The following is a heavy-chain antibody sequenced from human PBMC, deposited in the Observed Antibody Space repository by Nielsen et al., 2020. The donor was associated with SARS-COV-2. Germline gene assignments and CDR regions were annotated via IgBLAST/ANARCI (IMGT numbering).Heavy chain of an antibody. Sequence: SLKISCAASGFTFDDYAMHWVRQAPGKGLEWVSGISWNSGSIGYADSVKGRFTISRDNAKNSLYLQMNSLRTEDTAVYYCAREDVVVVPAAKGSYYYYGMDVWGQGTTVTVSS. D-gene: IGHD2-2*01. V-gene: IGHV3-9*01. J-gene: IGHJ6*02. CDR1: GFTFDDYA. CDR2: ISWNSGSI. CDR3: AREDVVVVPAAKGSYYYYGMDV.